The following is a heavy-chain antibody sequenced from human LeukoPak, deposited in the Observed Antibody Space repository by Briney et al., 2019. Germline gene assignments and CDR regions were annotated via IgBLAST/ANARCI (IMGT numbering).Heavy chain of an antibody. CDR2: IYSSGNT. Sequence: SETLSLTCAVSGASISSSNYYWGWVRQSPGKGLEWIGNIYSSGNTYYNASLKSRITMYIDTSKNQFSLKLSSVTAADTAMYYCAKSNGYGLIDYWGQGTLVTVSS. V-gene: IGHV4-39*01. CDR3: AKSNGYGLIDY. CDR1: GASISSSNYY. D-gene: IGHD5-12*01. J-gene: IGHJ4*02.